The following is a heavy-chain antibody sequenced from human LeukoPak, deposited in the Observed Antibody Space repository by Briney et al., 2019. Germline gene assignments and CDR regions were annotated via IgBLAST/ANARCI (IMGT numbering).Heavy chain of an antibody. CDR3: ARGMDIVVVPAAKAPRVNYGMDV. V-gene: IGHV4-34*01. Sequence: SETLSLTCAVYGGSFSGYYWSWIRQPPGKGLEWIGEINHSGSTNYNPSLKSRVTISVGTSKNQFSLKLSSVTAADTAVYYCARGMDIVVVPAAKAPRVNYGMDVWGQGTTVTVSS. CDR1: GGSFSGYY. J-gene: IGHJ6*02. D-gene: IGHD2-2*03. CDR2: INHSGST.